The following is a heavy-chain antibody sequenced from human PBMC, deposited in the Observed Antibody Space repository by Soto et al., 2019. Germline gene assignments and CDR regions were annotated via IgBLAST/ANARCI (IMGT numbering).Heavy chain of an antibody. D-gene: IGHD2-2*02. V-gene: IGHV3-21*01. Sequence: GSLRLSFVGSGFTFSTYSSNWVRQAPGKGLEWVSSISSRSDIYYADSVKGRFTISRDNAKNSVSLQMNSLRAEDTAVYYCAREYTAWPLAYGLDVWGQGTTVTVSS. CDR1: GFTFSTYS. CDR3: AREYTAWPLAYGLDV. J-gene: IGHJ6*02. CDR2: ISSRSDI.